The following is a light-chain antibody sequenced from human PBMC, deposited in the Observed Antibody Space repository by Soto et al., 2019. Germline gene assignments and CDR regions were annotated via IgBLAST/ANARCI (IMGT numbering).Light chain of an antibody. J-gene: IGKJ5*01. V-gene: IGKV3-20*01. Sequence: EIVLTQSPGILSLSPGERASLSCGASQSISSSFLAWYQQKPGQAPRLLIYGASSRATGIPDRFSGTGSETDFTLTISRLEPEDFAVYYCQQYDNSPITFGPGTRRRL. CDR1: QSISSSF. CDR3: QQYDNSPIT. CDR2: GAS.